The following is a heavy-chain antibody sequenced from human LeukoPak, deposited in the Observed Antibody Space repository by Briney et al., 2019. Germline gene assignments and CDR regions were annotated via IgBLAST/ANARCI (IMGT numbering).Heavy chain of an antibody. CDR2: INHSGST. CDR3: ARESVTRFDY. V-gene: IGHV4-39*07. J-gene: IGHJ4*02. D-gene: IGHD4-17*01. CDR1: GGSLRSNDYY. Sequence: SETLSLTCTVSGGSLRSNDYYWSWIRQPPGKGLEWIGEINHSGSTNYNPSLKSRVTISVDTSKNQFSLKLSSVTAADTAVYYCARESVTRFDYWGQGTLVTVSS.